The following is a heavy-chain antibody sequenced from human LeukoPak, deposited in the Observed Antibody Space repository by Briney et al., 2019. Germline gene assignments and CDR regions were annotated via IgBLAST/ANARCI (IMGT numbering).Heavy chain of an antibody. Sequence: SETLSLTCSVSGGSINNYYWNWIRQPAGKGLEWIGRMYTSGDTNYNPSVKSRVTMSVDTSKKQISLKLRSVTAADTAMYYCARDRLRHFDPWGQGTLVTVSS. CDR1: GGSINNYY. CDR2: MYTSGDT. CDR3: ARDRLRHFDP. J-gene: IGHJ5*02. V-gene: IGHV4-4*07. D-gene: IGHD4-17*01.